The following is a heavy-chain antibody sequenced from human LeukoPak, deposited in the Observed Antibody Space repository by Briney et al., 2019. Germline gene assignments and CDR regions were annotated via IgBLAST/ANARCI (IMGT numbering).Heavy chain of an antibody. V-gene: IGHV1-2*06. CDR2: INPNSGGT. CDR3: ARDRVYGYYYDSSGYSVYAFDI. D-gene: IGHD3-22*01. J-gene: IGHJ3*02. Sequence: ASVKVSCKASGYTFTGYYMHLVRQAPGQGLEWMGRINPNSGGTNYAQKFQGRVTMTRDTSISTAYMELSRLRSDDTAVYYCARDRVYGYYYDSSGYSVYAFDIWGQGTMVTVSS. CDR1: GYTFTGYY.